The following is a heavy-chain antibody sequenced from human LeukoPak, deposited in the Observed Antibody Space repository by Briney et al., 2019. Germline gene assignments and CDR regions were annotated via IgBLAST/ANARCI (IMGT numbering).Heavy chain of an antibody. CDR1: GFTFSRYA. V-gene: IGHV3-48*04. D-gene: IGHD6-19*01. CDR3: ARGPSVGSGND. CDR2: ISSSSSTI. J-gene: IGHJ4*02. Sequence: GGSLRLSCAASGFTFSRYAMSWVRQAPGKGLEWVSYISSSSSTIYYADSVKGRFTISRDNAKNSLYLQMNSLRAEDTAVYYCARGPSVGSGNDWGQGTLVTVSS.